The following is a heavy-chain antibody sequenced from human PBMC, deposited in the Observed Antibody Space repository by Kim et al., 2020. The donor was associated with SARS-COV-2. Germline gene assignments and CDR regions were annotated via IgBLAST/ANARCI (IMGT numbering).Heavy chain of an antibody. CDR1: GFTFSSYA. D-gene: IGHD3-10*01. CDR3: AKVGGYGSGSYYAQSYYYYYGMDV. V-gene: IGHV3-23*01. CDR2: ISGSGGST. J-gene: IGHJ6*02. Sequence: GGSLRLSCAASGFTFSSYAMSWVRQAPGKGLEWVSAISGSGGSTYYADSVKGRFTISRDNSKNTLYLQMNSLRAEDTAVYYCAKVGGYGSGSYYAQSYYYYYGMDVWGQGTTVTVSS.